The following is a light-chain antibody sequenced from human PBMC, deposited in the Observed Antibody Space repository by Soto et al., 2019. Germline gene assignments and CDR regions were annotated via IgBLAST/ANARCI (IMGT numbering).Light chain of an antibody. CDR2: GAS. V-gene: IGKV3-20*01. CDR3: HHCGYVVDT. J-gene: IGKJ2*01. CDR1: QSVRNDS. Sequence: EVVLTQSPGTLSLSPGERATLSCRASQSVRNDSLAWYQQQPGQAPRLLIFGASCGAAGIPDRVSGGGSGTDFALTISRLEPEESAVYGCHHCGYVVDTFGRGTKLEIK.